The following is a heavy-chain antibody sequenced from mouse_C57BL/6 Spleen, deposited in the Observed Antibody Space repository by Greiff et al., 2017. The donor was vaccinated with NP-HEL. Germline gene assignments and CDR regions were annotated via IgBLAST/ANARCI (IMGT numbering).Heavy chain of an antibody. J-gene: IGHJ4*01. V-gene: IGHV1-80*01. D-gene: IGHD2-5*01. CDR2: IYPGDGDT. CDR1: GYAFSSYW. Sequence: VQLQQSGAELVKPGASVKISCKASGYAFSSYWMNWVKQRPGTGLEWIGQIYPGDGDTTYNGKFKGKATLTADKSSSTAYMQLSSLTSEDSAVYFCSIAYYSNYGRAMDYWGQGTSVTVSS. CDR3: SIAYYSNYGRAMDY.